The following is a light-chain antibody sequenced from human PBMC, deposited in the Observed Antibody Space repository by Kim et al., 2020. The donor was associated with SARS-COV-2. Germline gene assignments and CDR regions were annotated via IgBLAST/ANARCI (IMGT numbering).Light chain of an antibody. J-gene: IGKJ4*01. Sequence: EIVLTQSPGTLSLSPGERATLSCRASQSVSGFLAWYQQKPGQAPSLLIYDTSNRAPGVPARFSGSGSGTDFTLAISSLEPEDFAVYYCQQRDDWPLTFGGGTKVDIK. CDR3: QQRDDWPLT. V-gene: IGKV3-11*01. CDR1: QSVSGF. CDR2: DTS.